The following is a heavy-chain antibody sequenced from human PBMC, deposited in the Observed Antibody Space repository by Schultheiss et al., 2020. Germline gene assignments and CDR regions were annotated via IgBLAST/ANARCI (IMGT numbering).Heavy chain of an antibody. CDR2: INSSGST. D-gene: IGHD2-15*01. V-gene: IGHV4-4*07. Sequence: TLSLTCTISGGSISGYYWSWIRQPAGKGLEWIGRINSSGSTNYNPSLKSRVTMSVDTSKSQFSLKLSSVTAADTAVYYCARGPHCSGGSCYSGWFDPWGQGTLVTVSS. J-gene: IGHJ5*02. CDR3: ARGPHCSGGSCYSGWFDP. CDR1: GGSISGYY.